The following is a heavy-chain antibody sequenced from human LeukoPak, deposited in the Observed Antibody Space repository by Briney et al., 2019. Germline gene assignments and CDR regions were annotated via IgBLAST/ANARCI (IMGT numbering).Heavy chain of an antibody. CDR1: GGSFNSYY. CDR3: ALGLGELSPLDY. CDR2: INHSGST. V-gene: IGHV4-34*01. Sequence: SETLSPTCTVSGGSFNSYYWSWIRQPPGKGLEWIGEINHSGSTNYNPSLKSRVTISVDTSKNQFSLKLSSVTAADTAVYYCALGLGELSPLDYWGQGTLVTVSS. D-gene: IGHD3-16*02. J-gene: IGHJ4*02.